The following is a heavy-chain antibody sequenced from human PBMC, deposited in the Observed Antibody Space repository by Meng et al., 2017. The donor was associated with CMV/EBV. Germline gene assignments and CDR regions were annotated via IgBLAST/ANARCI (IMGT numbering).Heavy chain of an antibody. J-gene: IGHJ4*02. CDR2: ISYDGSNK. CDR3: ARDSFPAGNSSGYYFGYMDY. CDR1: GFTFSSYA. Sequence: GESLKISCAASGFTFSSYATHWVRQAPGKGLEWVAVISYDGSNKYYADSVKGRFTISRDNSKNTLYLQMNSLRAEDTAVYYCARDSFPAGNSSGYYFGYMDYWGQGTLVTVSS. V-gene: IGHV3-30-3*01. D-gene: IGHD3-22*01.